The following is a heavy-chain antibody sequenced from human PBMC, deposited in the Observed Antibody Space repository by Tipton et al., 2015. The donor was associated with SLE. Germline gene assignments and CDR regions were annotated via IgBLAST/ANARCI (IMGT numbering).Heavy chain of an antibody. J-gene: IGHJ3*02. CDR1: GGSISSYY. Sequence: TLSLTCTVSGGSISSYYWSWIRQPPGKGLEWIGYIYYSGSTNYNPSLKSRVTISVDTSKNQFSLKLSSVTAADTAAYYCARGLPPDYDFWSGYYDAFDIWGQGTMVTVSS. CDR3: ARGLPPDYDFWSGYYDAFDI. V-gene: IGHV4-59*01. D-gene: IGHD3-3*01. CDR2: IYYSGST.